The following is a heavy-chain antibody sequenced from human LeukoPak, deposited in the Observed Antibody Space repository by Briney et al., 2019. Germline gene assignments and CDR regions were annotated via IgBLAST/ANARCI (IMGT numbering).Heavy chain of an antibody. V-gene: IGHV3-21*01. Sequence: GSLRLSCVASAFTYSSYSMNWVRQAPGKGLEWVSSISSSSSYIYYADSVKGRFTISRDNAKNSLYLQMNSLRAEDTAVYYCARDTSTSSWYPGWFDPWGQGTLVTVSS. CDR1: AFTYSSYS. CDR2: ISSSSSYI. D-gene: IGHD6-13*01. J-gene: IGHJ5*02. CDR3: ARDTSTSSWYPGWFDP.